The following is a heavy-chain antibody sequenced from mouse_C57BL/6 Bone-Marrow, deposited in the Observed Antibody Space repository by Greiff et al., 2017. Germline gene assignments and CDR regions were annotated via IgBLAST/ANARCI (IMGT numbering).Heavy chain of an antibody. D-gene: IGHD2-4*01. J-gene: IGHJ3*01. CDR1: GYTFTSYW. V-gene: IGHV1-69*01. CDR3: ARCYEYDEGFAY. Sequence: QVQLQQPGAELVMPGASVKLSCKASGYTFTSYWMHWVKQRPGQGLEWIGEIDPSYSYTYYHQQFMGKSTLTVDNSSCTAYMQLSSLTSEDSAVYYCARCYEYDEGFAYWGKGTLVTVSA. CDR2: IDPSYSYT.